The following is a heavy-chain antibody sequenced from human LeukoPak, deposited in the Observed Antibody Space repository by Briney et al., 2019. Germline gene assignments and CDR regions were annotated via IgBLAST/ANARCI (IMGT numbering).Heavy chain of an antibody. J-gene: IGHJ4*02. CDR1: GGSISSNSYY. Sequence: SETLSLTCTVSGGSISSNSYYWGWIRLPPGKGLEWIVHIYYSGSTYYNPSLKSRVTISVDTSKNQFSLKLSSVTAADTAVYYCARGSSSSSLIDSWGRGTLVTVSS. D-gene: IGHD6-13*01. V-gene: IGHV4-39*01. CDR2: IYYSGST. CDR3: ARGSSSSSLIDS.